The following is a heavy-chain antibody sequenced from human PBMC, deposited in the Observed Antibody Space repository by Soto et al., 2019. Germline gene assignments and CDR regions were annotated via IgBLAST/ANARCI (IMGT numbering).Heavy chain of an antibody. J-gene: IGHJ4*02. D-gene: IGHD1-26*01. Sequence: QVQLVQSGAEVKEPGASVKVSCKASGDSFTDHYIHWVRQAPGQGLEWMGWINPDSGGTKSAQQFQGRVTMTRDTSITTAYMELSRLKFDDTAVFYCARDQGVSGSYFRSEGHFDYWGQGTLVTVSS. CDR2: INPDSGGT. CDR3: ARDQGVSGSYFRSEGHFDY. V-gene: IGHV1-2*02. CDR1: GDSFTDHY.